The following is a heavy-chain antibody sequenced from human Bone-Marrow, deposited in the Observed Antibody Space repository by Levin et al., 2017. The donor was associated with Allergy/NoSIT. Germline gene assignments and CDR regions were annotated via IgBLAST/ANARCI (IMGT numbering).Heavy chain of an antibody. Sequence: ASVKVSCKASGYTFTDYYIHWVRQAPGQGLEWMGWINPNGGGTSYARKFQGRVTMTRDTTIITASMELSRLTSDDPAVYYCARGLMLGASNMFDLWGQGTPVTVSS. D-gene: IGHD4/OR15-4a*01. J-gene: IGHJ5*02. CDR2: INPNGGGT. CDR3: ARGLMLGASNMFDL. V-gene: IGHV1-2*02. CDR1: GYTFTDYY.